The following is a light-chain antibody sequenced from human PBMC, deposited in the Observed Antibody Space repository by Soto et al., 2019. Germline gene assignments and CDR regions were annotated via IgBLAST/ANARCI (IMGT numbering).Light chain of an antibody. CDR2: GAS. V-gene: IGKV3-20*01. Sequence: ELVLTQSPGTLSLSPGARATLSCRACQSVSSSYLAWYQQKPGQAPRLLIYGASSRATGIPDRFSVIVSGTVGTITISRLEPEDGEVYYGQQYGSSPLTFGGGTKVDIK. CDR3: QQYGSSPLT. J-gene: IGKJ4*01. CDR1: QSVSSSY.